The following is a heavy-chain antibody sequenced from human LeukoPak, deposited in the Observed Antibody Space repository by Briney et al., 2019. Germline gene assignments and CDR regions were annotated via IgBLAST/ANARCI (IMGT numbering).Heavy chain of an antibody. CDR2: INTKSGRT. CDR3: ARADFIDAGPYLIGP. V-gene: IGHV1-2*02. CDR1: GYSFTDYY. Sequence: ASVTVSCKTSGYSFTDYYIHWVRQAPGQGLEWMGWINTKSGRTSSARKFQGRVTMTRDPSITTVYMDMAWLTSDDTAIYFCARADFIDAGPYLIGPWGQGTLVTVSS. D-gene: IGHD3-3*01. J-gene: IGHJ5*02.